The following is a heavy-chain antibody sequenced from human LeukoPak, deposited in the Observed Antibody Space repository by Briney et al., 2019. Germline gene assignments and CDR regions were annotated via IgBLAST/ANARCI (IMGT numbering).Heavy chain of an antibody. Sequence: GESLKISCKGSGYSFTSYWIGWVRQMPGKGLEWMGIIYPGDSDTRYSPSFQGQVTISADKSISTAYLQWSSLKASDTAMYYCARLSLAAAGYNWFDPWGQGTLVTVSS. V-gene: IGHV5-51*01. CDR2: IYPGDSDT. D-gene: IGHD6-13*01. J-gene: IGHJ5*02. CDR1: GYSFTSYW. CDR3: ARLSLAAAGYNWFDP.